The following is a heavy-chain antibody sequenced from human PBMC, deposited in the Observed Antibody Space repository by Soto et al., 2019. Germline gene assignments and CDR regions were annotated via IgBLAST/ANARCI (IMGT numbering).Heavy chain of an antibody. Sequence: GGSLRLSCAASGFTFSSYAMHWVRQAPGKGLEWVAVISYDGSNKYYADTVKGRFTISRDNSKNTLYLQTNSLRAEDTVLYYFARVSSFPLATTTKPYYYYYYGMDVWGQGTTVTVSS. V-gene: IGHV3-30-3*01. CDR2: ISYDGSNK. D-gene: IGHD5-12*01. CDR3: ARVSSFPLATTTKPYYYYYYGMDV. J-gene: IGHJ6*02. CDR1: GFTFSSYA.